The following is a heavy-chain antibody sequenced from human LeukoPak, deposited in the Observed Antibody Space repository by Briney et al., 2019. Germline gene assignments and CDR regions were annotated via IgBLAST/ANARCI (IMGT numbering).Heavy chain of an antibody. CDR2: ISGSGGAT. CDR1: GFTFSNYV. J-gene: IGHJ5*02. Sequence: PGGSLRLSCAASGFTFSNYVMSWVRQSPGKGLEWVSVISGSGGATYYADSVKGRFTISRDNSKNTLYLQMNSLRAEDTGTYHCAKGGPSSYDYEPWFDPWGQGTLVTVSS. D-gene: IGHD5-18*01. V-gene: IGHV3-23*01. CDR3: AKGGPSSYDYEPWFDP.